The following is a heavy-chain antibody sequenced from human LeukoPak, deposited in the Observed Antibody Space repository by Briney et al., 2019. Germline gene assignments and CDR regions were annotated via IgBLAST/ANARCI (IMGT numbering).Heavy chain of an antibody. D-gene: IGHD3-22*01. Sequence: ASVKVSCKASGYTFTSYGISWVRQAPGQGLEWMGCISAYNGNTNYAQKLQGRVTMTTDTSTSTAYMELRSLRPDDTAVYYCARDLSSTSGYGYWGQGTLVTVSS. CDR1: GYTFTSYG. CDR3: ARDLSSTSGYGY. CDR2: ISAYNGNT. V-gene: IGHV1-18*01. J-gene: IGHJ4*02.